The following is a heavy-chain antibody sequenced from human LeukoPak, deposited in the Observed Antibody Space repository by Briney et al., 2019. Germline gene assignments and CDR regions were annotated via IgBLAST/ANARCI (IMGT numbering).Heavy chain of an antibody. V-gene: IGHV3-23*01. CDR1: GFTFSSYA. Sequence: PGGSLRLSCAASGFTFSSYAMSWVRQAPGKGLEWVSAISGSGGSTYYADSVKGRFTISRDNSKNTLYLKMNSLRAEDTAVYYCAKVRYSGSYYYYYGMDVWGQGTTVTVSS. CDR3: AKVRYSGSYYYYYGMDV. CDR2: ISGSGGST. J-gene: IGHJ6*02. D-gene: IGHD1-26*01.